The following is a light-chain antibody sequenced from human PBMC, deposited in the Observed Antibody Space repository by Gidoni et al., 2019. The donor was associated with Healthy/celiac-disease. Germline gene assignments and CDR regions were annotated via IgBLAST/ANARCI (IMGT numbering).Light chain of an antibody. J-gene: IGLJ1*01. V-gene: IGLV2-23*01. Sequence: QSALTQPASVSGSPGQSITISCTGTSSDVGSYNLVSWYQQHTGKAPKLMIYEGSKRPSGVSNRFSGSKSGNTASLTISGLQAEDEADYYCCSYAGSSTWVFGTGTKVTVL. CDR1: SSDVGSYNL. CDR2: EGS. CDR3: CSYAGSSTWV.